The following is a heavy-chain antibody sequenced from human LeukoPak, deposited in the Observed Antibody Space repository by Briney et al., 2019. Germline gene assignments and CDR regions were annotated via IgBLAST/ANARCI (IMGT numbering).Heavy chain of an antibody. CDR3: ARDQKVGATPYFGMDD. J-gene: IGHJ6*02. Sequence: SVKVSCKASGGTFSSYAINWVRQAPGQGLEWMGRIIPMLGTVNYAQKFQGRVTIIADKFTSTAYMELSSLRSEDTAMYYCARDQKVGATPYFGMDDWGQGTTVTVSS. V-gene: IGHV1-69*04. CDR2: IIPMLGTV. CDR1: GGTFSSYA. D-gene: IGHD1-26*01.